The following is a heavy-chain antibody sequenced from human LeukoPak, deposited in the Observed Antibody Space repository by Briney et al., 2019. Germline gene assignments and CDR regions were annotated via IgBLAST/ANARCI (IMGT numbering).Heavy chain of an antibody. CDR3: ARDRIFDY. V-gene: IGHV3-7*03. D-gene: IGHD2-15*01. CDR2: INQDGGEK. CDR1: GFTFSSYW. Sequence: GGSLRLSCAASGFTFSSYWMSWVRQAPGKGLEWVANINQDGGEKYYVDSVKGRFIISGDNANNSLYLQMNSLRADDTAVYYCARDRIFDYWGQGTLVTVSS. J-gene: IGHJ4*02.